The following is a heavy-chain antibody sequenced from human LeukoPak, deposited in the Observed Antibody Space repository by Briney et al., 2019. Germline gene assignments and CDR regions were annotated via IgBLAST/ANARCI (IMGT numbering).Heavy chain of an antibody. CDR2: IGGYTGHT. CDR3: ARDGSCSGGSCAMDGWFDP. V-gene: IGHV1-18*01. D-gene: IGHD2-15*01. CDR1: GYSFTSYG. Sequence: ASVKVSCKTSGYSFTSYGVTWVRQAPGQGLEWMGWIGGYTGHTNYVQKFQGRVTMTTDTSTSTTYMELRSLTSDDTAVYYCARDGSCSGGSCAMDGWFDPWGQGTLVTVSS. J-gene: IGHJ5*02.